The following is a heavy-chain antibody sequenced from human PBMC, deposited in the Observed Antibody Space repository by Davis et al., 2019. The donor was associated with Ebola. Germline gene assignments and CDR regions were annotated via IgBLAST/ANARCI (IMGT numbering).Heavy chain of an antibody. CDR1: GFTFSSYA. V-gene: IGHV3-23*01. D-gene: IGHD3-10*01. CDR3: AKVGYYFGSGGYYGMDV. Sequence: PGGSLRLSCAASGFTFSSYAMSWVRQAPGKGLECVSVISGSGYTYYADSVKGRFTISRDNSKNTVHLQMNSLRAEDTALYYCAKVGYYFGSGGYYGMDVWGQGTTVTVSS. CDR2: ISGSGYT. J-gene: IGHJ6*02.